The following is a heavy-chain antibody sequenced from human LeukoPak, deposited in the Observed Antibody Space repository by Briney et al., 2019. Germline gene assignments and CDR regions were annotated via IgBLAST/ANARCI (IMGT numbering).Heavy chain of an antibody. CDR3: AREALYNWNDGGFWFDP. CDR1: GGSFSGYY. V-gene: IGHV4-34*01. Sequence: PSETLSLTCAVYGGSFSGYYWSWIRQPPGKGLEWIGEINHSGSTNYNPSLKGRVTISVDTSKNQFSLKLGSVTAADTAVYYCAREALYNWNDGGFWFDPWGQGTLVTVSS. J-gene: IGHJ5*02. CDR2: INHSGST. D-gene: IGHD1-20*01.